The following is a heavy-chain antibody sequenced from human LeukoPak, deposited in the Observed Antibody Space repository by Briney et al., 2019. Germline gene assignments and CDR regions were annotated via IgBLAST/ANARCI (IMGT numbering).Heavy chain of an antibody. CDR2: IYYDGSKE. CDR3: AKGGGYSNYAFGL. Sequence: GGSLRVSCAASGFTFSSYGMHWVRQAPGKGLEWVTLIYYDGSKEYYADSVKGRFTISRDNSKNTLYLQMNSLRVEDTAVYYCAKGGGYSNYAFGLWGQGTMVTVSS. D-gene: IGHD4-11*01. CDR1: GFTFSSYG. J-gene: IGHJ3*01. V-gene: IGHV3-33*06.